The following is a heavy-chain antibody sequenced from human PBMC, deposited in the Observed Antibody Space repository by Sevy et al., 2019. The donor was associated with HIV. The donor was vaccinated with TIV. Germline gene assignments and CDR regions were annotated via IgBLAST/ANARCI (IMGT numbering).Heavy chain of an antibody. D-gene: IGHD1-1*01. V-gene: IGHV3-30*18. CDR2: ISHDGTYK. CDR3: AKAFHNRRNGTRGDAFHM. J-gene: IGHJ3*02. Sequence: GGSLRLSCAASGFSFSDYGMHWVRQAPGKGLEWVALISHDGTYKYYGDSVKGRFTISRDNSKSTLYLQMNSLGPEDAAVYYCAKAFHNRRNGTRGDAFHMWGQGTVVTVSS. CDR1: GFSFSDYG.